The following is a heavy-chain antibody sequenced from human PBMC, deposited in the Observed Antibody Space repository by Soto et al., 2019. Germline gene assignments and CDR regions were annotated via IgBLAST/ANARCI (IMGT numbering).Heavy chain of an antibody. D-gene: IGHD3-3*01. CDR3: ARVGNGYYFDY. CDR2: INHSGST. Sequence: SETLSLTCAVYGGSFSCYYWSWIRQPPGKGLEWIGEINHSGSTNYNPSLKSRVTISVDTSKNQFSLKLSSVTAADTAVYYCARVGNGYYFDYWGQGTLVTVSS. CDR1: GGSFSCYY. J-gene: IGHJ4*02. V-gene: IGHV4-34*01.